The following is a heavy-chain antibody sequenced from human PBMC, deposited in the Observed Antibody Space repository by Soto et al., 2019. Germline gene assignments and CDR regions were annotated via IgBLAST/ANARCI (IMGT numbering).Heavy chain of an antibody. Sequence: GGSLRLSCAASGFTFSSYGMHWVRQAPGKGLEWVAVIWYDGSNKYYADSVKGRFTISRDNSKNTLYLQMNSLRAEDTAVYYCARELIEDCSSTSCPTSMDVWGKGTTVTVSS. J-gene: IGHJ6*03. CDR2: IWYDGSNK. CDR1: GFTFSSYG. D-gene: IGHD2-2*01. CDR3: ARELIEDCSSTSCPTSMDV. V-gene: IGHV3-33*01.